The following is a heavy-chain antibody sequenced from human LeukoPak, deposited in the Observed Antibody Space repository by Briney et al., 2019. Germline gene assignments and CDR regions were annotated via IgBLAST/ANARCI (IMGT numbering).Heavy chain of an antibody. CDR2: INSDGSST. V-gene: IGHV3-74*01. CDR1: GFTFSSYW. CDR3: AKTQWLVNGHYFDY. D-gene: IGHD6-19*01. Sequence: GGSLRLSCAASGFTFSSYWMHWVRQAPGKGLVWVSRINSDGSSTSYADSVKGRFTISRDNAKNTLYLQMNSLRAEDTAVYFCAKTQWLVNGHYFDYWGQGTLVTVSS. J-gene: IGHJ4*02.